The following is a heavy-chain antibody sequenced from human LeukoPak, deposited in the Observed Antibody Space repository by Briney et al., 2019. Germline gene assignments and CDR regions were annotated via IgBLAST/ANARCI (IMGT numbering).Heavy chain of an antibody. D-gene: IGHD6-13*01. CDR3: ARAGWDSSTAVYYYYMDV. J-gene: IGHJ6*03. V-gene: IGHV1-18*01. Sequence: ASVKVSCKASGDTFTSYGISWVRQAPGQGLEWMGWISAYNGNTNYAQKLQGRVTMTTDTSTSTAYMELRSLRSDDTAVYYCARAGWDSSTAVYYYYMDVWGKGTTVTVSS. CDR2: ISAYNGNT. CDR1: GDTFTSYG.